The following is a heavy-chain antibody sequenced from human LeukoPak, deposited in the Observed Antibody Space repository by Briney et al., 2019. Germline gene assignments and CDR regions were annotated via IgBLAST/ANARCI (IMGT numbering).Heavy chain of an antibody. CDR1: GYSFTNYW. V-gene: IGHV5-51*01. J-gene: IGHJ6*03. CDR3: ARRRGDNWESYYNYYMDI. Sequence: GESLKISCEASGYSFTNYWIGWVRQMPGKGLEWMGIIYPDDSESKYSPSFQGQVTISADKSISTAYLQWSSLQASDTAMYYCARRRGDNWESYYNYYMDIWGKGTTVTVSS. D-gene: IGHD4-23*01. CDR2: IYPDDSES.